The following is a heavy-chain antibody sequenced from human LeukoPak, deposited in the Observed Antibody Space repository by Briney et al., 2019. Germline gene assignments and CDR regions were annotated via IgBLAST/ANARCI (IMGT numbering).Heavy chain of an antibody. CDR2: IVVGSGNT. CDR1: GFTFTSSA. V-gene: IGHV1-58*01. J-gene: IGHJ5*02. Sequence: ASVKVSCKASGFTFTSSAVQWVRQARGQRLEWIGWIVVGSGNTNYAQKFQERVTITRDMSTSTAYMELSSLRSEDTAVYYCARESHASGTTRRDWFDPWGQGTLVTVSS. D-gene: IGHD1-1*01. CDR3: ARESHASGTTRRDWFDP.